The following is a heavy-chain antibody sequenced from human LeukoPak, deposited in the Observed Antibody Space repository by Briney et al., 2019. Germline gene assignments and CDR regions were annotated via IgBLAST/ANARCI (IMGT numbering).Heavy chain of an antibody. J-gene: IGHJ4*02. CDR2: ISSSGSTI. CDR3: ARGLLRFGEIDY. CDR1: GFTFSSYS. D-gene: IGHD3-10*01. V-gene: IGHV3-48*04. Sequence: PGGSLRLSCAASGFTFSSYSMNWVRQAPGKGLEWVSYISSSGSTIYYADSVKGRFTISRDNAKNSLYLQMNSLRAEDTAVYYCARGLLRFGEIDYWGQGTLVTVSS.